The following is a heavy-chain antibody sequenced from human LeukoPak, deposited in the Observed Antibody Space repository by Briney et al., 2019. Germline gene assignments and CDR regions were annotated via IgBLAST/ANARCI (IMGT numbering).Heavy chain of an antibody. J-gene: IGHJ4*02. Sequence: GASVKVSCKASGYTFTSYGISWVRQAPGQGLEWMGWISAYNGNTNYAQKLQGRVTMTTDTSTSTAYMELRSLRSDDTAVYHCAREVGYCSSTSCSGIDYWGQGTLVTVSS. CDR3: AREVGYCSSTSCSGIDY. CDR2: ISAYNGNT. CDR1: GYTFTSYG. D-gene: IGHD2-2*01. V-gene: IGHV1-18*01.